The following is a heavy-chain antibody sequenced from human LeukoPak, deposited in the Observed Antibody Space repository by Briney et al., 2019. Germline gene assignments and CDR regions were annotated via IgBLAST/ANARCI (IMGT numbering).Heavy chain of an antibody. CDR3: ARRPNGRTTVTTRYFDY. J-gene: IGHJ4*02. D-gene: IGHD4-17*01. CDR1: GDSISSYY. Sequence: SETLSLTCTVSGDSISSYYWSWIRQPPGKGLEWIGEINHSGSTNCNPSLKSRVTISVDTSKNQFSLKLSSVTAADTAVYYCARRPNGRTTVTTRYFDYWGQGTLVTVSS. CDR2: INHSGST. V-gene: IGHV4-34*01.